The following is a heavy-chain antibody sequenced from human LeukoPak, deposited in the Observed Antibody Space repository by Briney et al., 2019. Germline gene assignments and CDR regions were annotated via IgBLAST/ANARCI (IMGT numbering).Heavy chain of an antibody. Sequence: SETLSLTCAVYGGSFTGHYWTWIRQPPEKGLGWIGEINHSGRTFSTVSLKSRLSISVDTSKNQFSLKLTSVTAADTALYYCARCVTTRVVQSRCYFDSWGQGTLVTVSS. J-gene: IGHJ4*02. D-gene: IGHD1-1*01. CDR3: ARCVTTRVVQSRCYFDS. V-gene: IGHV4-34*01. CDR1: GGSFTGHY. CDR2: INHSGRT.